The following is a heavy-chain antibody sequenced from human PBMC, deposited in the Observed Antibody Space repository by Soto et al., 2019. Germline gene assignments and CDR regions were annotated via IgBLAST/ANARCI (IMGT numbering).Heavy chain of an antibody. Sequence: GASVKVSCKASGYTFTSYGISWVRQAPGQGLEWMGWISAYNGNTNYAQKLQGRVTMTTDTSTSTAYMELRSLRSDDTAVYYCARFGRSGSSSWYLRHYYYYYGMDVWGQGTTVTVSS. CDR1: GYTFTSYG. CDR3: ARFGRSGSSSWYLRHYYYYYGMDV. CDR2: ISAYNGNT. J-gene: IGHJ6*02. V-gene: IGHV1-18*01. D-gene: IGHD6-13*01.